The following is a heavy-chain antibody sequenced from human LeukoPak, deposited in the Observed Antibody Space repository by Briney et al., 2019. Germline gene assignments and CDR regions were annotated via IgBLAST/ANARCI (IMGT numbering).Heavy chain of an antibody. Sequence: ASVKVSCKASGYTFTGYYMHWVRQAPGQGLEWMGWVNPNSGGTNYAQKFQGRVTMTRDTSISTAYMELSRLRSDDTAVYYCARDGPTVDQVWFDPWGQGTLVTVSS. CDR1: GYTFTGYY. D-gene: IGHD2-15*01. CDR3: ARDGPTVDQVWFDP. V-gene: IGHV1-2*02. J-gene: IGHJ5*02. CDR2: VNPNSGGT.